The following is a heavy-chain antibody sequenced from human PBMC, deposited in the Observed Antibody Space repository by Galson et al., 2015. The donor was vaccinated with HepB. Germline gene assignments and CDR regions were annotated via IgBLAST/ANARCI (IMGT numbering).Heavy chain of an antibody. CDR2: IWYDGSNK. D-gene: IGHD6-19*01. CDR3: ARDRRIAVAGTGVFFYYYGMDV. CDR1: GFTFSSYG. V-gene: IGHV3-33*08. J-gene: IGHJ6*02. Sequence: SLRLSCAASGFTFSSYGMHWVRQAPGKGLEWVAVIWYDGSNKYYADSVKGRFTISRENSKNTMYLQMNSLRAEDTAVYYYARDRRIAVAGTGVFFYYYGMDVWGQGTTVTVSS.